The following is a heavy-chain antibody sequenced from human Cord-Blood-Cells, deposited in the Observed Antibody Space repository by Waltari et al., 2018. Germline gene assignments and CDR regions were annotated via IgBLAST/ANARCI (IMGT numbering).Heavy chain of an antibody. J-gene: IGHJ6*02. CDR2: IVVGSGNT. CDR1: GFTFTSSA. Sequence: QMQLVQSGPEVKKPGTSVKVSCKASGFTFTSSAVQWVRQARGQRLEWIGWIVVGSGNTNYAQKFQERVTITRDMSTSTAYMELSSLRSEDMAVYYCAADAGSSWYYYYYGMDVWGQGTTVTVSS. V-gene: IGHV1-58*01. CDR3: AADAGSSWYYYYYGMDV. D-gene: IGHD6-13*01.